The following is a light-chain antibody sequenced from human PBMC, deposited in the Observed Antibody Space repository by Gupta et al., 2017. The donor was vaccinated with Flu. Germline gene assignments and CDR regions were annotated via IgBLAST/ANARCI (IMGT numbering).Light chain of an antibody. Sequence: SSDIGSYKYVSWYQHPPGKAPQLLIYDVTNRPSGVSTRFSGSKSGDTASLTISGLQAEDEADYYCSSCTSSTTLIFGGGTRLTVL. V-gene: IGLV2-14*01. CDR3: SSCTSSTTLI. J-gene: IGLJ2*01. CDR1: SSDIGSYKY. CDR2: DVT.